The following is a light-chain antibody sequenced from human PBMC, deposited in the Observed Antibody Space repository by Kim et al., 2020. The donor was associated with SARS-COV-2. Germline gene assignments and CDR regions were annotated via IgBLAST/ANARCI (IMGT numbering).Light chain of an antibody. CDR1: QIVSTSY. CDR3: QHYGGSPFT. J-gene: IGKJ2*01. Sequence: PGESATLSCRASQIVSTSYLAWYQQKPGQAPRVLIFGASSRATGVPERFSGSGSGTDFTLTITRLEPEDFAVYYCQHYGGSPFTFGQGTKLEI. V-gene: IGKV3-20*01. CDR2: GAS.